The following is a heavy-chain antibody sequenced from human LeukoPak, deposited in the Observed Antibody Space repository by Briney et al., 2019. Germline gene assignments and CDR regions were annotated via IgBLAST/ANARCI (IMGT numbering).Heavy chain of an antibody. V-gene: IGHV3-48*02. Sequence: PGGSLRLSCAASGFTFSSYSMNWVRQAPGKGLEWVSYISSSSTIYYADSVKGRFTISRDNAKNSLYLQMNSLRDEDTAVYYCARGTWLEWLSNYYYYYGMDVWGQGTTVTVSS. CDR3: ARGTWLEWLSNYYYYYGMDV. D-gene: IGHD3-3*01. J-gene: IGHJ6*02. CDR2: ISSSSTI. CDR1: GFTFSSYS.